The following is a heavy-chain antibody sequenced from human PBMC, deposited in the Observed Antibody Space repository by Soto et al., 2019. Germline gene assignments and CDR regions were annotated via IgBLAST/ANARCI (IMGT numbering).Heavy chain of an antibody. V-gene: IGHV4-30-4*01. CDR1: GGSISSGDYY. D-gene: IGHD2-2*02. J-gene: IGHJ6*02. CDR3: ARDGAPSYCSSTSCYTELHYGMDV. Sequence: PSETLSLTCTVSGGSISSGDYYWSWIRQPPGKGLEWIGYIYYSGSTYYNPSLKSRVTISVDTSKNQFSLKLSSVTAADTAVYYCARDGAPSYCSSTSCYTELHYGMDVWGQGTTVTVSS. CDR2: IYYSGST.